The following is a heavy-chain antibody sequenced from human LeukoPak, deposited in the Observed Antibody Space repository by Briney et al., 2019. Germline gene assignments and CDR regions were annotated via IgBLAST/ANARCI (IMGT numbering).Heavy chain of an antibody. CDR3: AVGGEVGTHYFDH. J-gene: IGHJ4*02. V-gene: IGHV4-30-2*01. CDR2: IYHSGST. D-gene: IGHD1-1*01. CDR1: GGSISSSGYS. Sequence: PSETLSLTCTVSGGSISSSGYSWSWIRQPPGKGLEWIGYIYHSGSTYYNPSLKSRVTISVDRSKNQFSLKLSSVTAADTAVYYCAVGGEVGTHYFDHWGQGTLVTVSS.